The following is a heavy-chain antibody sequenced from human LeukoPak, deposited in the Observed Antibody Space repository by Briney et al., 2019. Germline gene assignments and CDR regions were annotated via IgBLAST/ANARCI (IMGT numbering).Heavy chain of an antibody. CDR2: IGSKTDGGTT. CDR3: TTDGEPRGY. CDR1: GFAVTNAW. D-gene: IGHD2-21*01. Sequence: GGSLRLSCAASGFAVTNAWMSWVRQAPGKGLEWVGRIGSKTDGGTTDYAAPVKGRFTISRDDSKNTLYLQMNSLKTEDTAVYYCTTDGEPRGYWGQGTLVTVSS. J-gene: IGHJ4*02. V-gene: IGHV3-15*04.